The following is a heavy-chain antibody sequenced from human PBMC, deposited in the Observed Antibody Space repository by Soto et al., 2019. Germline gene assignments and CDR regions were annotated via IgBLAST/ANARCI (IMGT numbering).Heavy chain of an antibody. V-gene: IGHV4-34*01. D-gene: IGHD6-25*01. J-gene: IGHJ4*02. CDR2: SNHSGST. Sequence: QVQLQQWGAGLLKPSETLSLTCAVYGGSFSGYYWSWIRQPPGKGLEWIGESNHSGSTNYNPSLKCPVTISVDTAKSQCSLDRGSVTAADTAVYECARRRGDRRAAGVDYGGQGTLVRVSS. CDR1: GGSFSGYY. CDR3: ARRRGDRRAAGVDY.